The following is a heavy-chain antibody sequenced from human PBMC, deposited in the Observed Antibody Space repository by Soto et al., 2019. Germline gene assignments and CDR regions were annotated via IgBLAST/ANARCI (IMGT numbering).Heavy chain of an antibody. CDR2: MSYDGSHK. CDR3: AKNPTQWQQLYHFEH. CDR1: GFTFSRYG. V-gene: IGHV3-30*18. J-gene: IGHJ4*02. Sequence: PGGSLRLSCAASGFTFSRYGVFWARQAPGKGLEWVAAMSYDGSHKHYADSVKGRFTISRDNSRDTSYLQMDSLRADDTAVYYCAKNPTQWQQLYHFEHWGQGTLVTVSS. D-gene: IGHD6-19*01.